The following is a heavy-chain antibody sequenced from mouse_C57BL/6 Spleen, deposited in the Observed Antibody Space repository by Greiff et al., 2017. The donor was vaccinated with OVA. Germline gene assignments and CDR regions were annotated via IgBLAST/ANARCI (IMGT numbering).Heavy chain of an antibody. D-gene: IGHD1-1*01. J-gene: IGHJ2*01. V-gene: IGHV5-9-1*02. Sequence: EVTVEESGEGLVKPVGSLKLSCAASGFTFSSYAMSWVRQTPEKRLEWVAYISSGGDYIYYADTVKGRFTISRDNARNTLYLQMSSLKSEDTAMYYCTRGGYYGSSSGYFDYWGQGTTLTVSS. CDR2: ISSGGDYI. CDR1: GFTFSSYA. CDR3: TRGGYYGSSSGYFDY.